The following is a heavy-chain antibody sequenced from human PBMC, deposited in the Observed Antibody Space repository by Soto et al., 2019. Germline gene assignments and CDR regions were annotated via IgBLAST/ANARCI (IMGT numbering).Heavy chain of an antibody. V-gene: IGHV1-69*13. D-gene: IGHD2-2*01. CDR1: GGTFSSYA. J-gene: IGHJ6*02. Sequence: GASVKVSCKASGGTFSSYAIKWVRQAPGQGLEWMGGIIPIFGTANYAQKFQGRVTITADESTSTAYMELSSLRSEDTAVYYCARDYCSSTSCYPGYYYGMDVWGQGTTVTVSS. CDR2: IIPIFGTA. CDR3: ARDYCSSTSCYPGYYYGMDV.